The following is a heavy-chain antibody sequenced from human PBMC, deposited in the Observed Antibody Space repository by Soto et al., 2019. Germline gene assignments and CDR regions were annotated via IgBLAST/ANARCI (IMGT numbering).Heavy chain of an antibody. V-gene: IGHV3-23*01. CDR1: GFTFSNYA. CDR3: ARVVRYFDTPYGMDV. Sequence: EGQLLESGEGLVQPGGSLKLSCAASGFTFSNYAMSWVRQAPGKGLEWVSGIGGSGSNTYYADSVKGRFTISRDNSKNTLFLQMHSPRPEDTAEYYCARVVRYFDTPYGMDVWGQGTTVTVSS. J-gene: IGHJ6*02. CDR2: IGGSGSNT. D-gene: IGHD3-9*01.